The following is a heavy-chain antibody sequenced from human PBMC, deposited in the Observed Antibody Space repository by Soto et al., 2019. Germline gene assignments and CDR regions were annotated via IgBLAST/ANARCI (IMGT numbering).Heavy chain of an antibody. Sequence: GGSLRLSCAASGFTYSTYAMHWVRQAPGKGLEWVAVISYDGSKKYFADSVKGRFTISRDNSKSTLYLQMNSLRAEDTALYYCAKGRSYYYYYGVDVWGQGTTVTVSS. V-gene: IGHV3-30-3*01. J-gene: IGHJ6*02. CDR2: ISYDGSKK. CDR3: AKGRSYYYYYGVDV. CDR1: GFTYSTYA.